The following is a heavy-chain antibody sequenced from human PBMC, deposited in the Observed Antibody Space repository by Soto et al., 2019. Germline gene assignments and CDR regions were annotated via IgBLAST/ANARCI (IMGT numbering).Heavy chain of an antibody. CDR1: GYTFTSYA. V-gene: IGHV1-3*01. D-gene: IGHD1-1*01. CDR3: ARDCGNYYYGMDV. J-gene: IGHJ6*04. Sequence: QVQLVQSGAEVKKPGASVKVSCKASGYTFTSYAMHWVRQAPGQRLEWMGWINADTGNTKYSQKFQGRVTITRDTSASTAHMELSSLISEDTAVYYCARDCGNYYYGMDVWGKGTTVTVSS. CDR2: INADTGNT.